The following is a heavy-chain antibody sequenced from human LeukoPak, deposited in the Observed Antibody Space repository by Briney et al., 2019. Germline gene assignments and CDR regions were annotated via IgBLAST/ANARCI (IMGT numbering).Heavy chain of an antibody. CDR3: ARGKRVWFGELMTSFSYFYIDV. J-gene: IGHJ6*03. V-gene: IGHV4-34*01. CDR2: INQGGRT. D-gene: IGHD3-10*01. CDR1: GGFFSDYL. Sequence: KPSETLSLTCAVNGGFFSDYLWTWIRQSPGKGLEWIGEINQGGRTNFNPSLKSRVTISADRSKYHFSLTLRSVTAADTAVYYCARGKRVWFGELMTSFSYFYIDVWGRGTTVIVSS.